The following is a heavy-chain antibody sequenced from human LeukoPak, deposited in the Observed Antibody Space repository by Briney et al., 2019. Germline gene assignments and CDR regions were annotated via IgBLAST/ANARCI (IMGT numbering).Heavy chain of an antibody. D-gene: IGHD5-18*01. J-gene: IGHJ4*02. V-gene: IGHV5-51*01. Sequence: GESLKISCKGSGYSFTSYWIGWVRQMPGKGLEWMGIIYPGDSDTRYSPSFQGQVTISADKSISTAYLQWSSLEASDIAMYYCARLGYPYGKTLDYWGQGTLVTVSS. CDR2: IYPGDSDT. CDR3: ARLGYPYGKTLDY. CDR1: GYSFTSYW.